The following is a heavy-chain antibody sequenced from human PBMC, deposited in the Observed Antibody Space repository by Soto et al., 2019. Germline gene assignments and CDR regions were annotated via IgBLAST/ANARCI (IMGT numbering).Heavy chain of an antibody. D-gene: IGHD3-10*01. Sequence: QVQLVQSGAEVKKPGSSVKVSCKASGGTFSSYAISWVRQAPGQGLEWMGGIIPIFGTANYAQKFQGRVTITADKSTSTAYMELSSLRSEDTAVYYCARDRGPYYYGSGSYYPFDPWGQGTLVTVSS. CDR3: ARDRGPYYYGSGSYYPFDP. V-gene: IGHV1-69*06. J-gene: IGHJ5*02. CDR1: GGTFSSYA. CDR2: IIPIFGTA.